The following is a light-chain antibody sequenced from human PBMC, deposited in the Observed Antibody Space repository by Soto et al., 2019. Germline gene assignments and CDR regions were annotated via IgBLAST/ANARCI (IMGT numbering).Light chain of an antibody. Sequence: GLSQSAGTLSLSPGERATLSCRASQTVRNNYLSWYQQKPGQAPRLLIYDASSRATGIPDRFSGSGSGTDFTLTISSLEPEDFAVYYCQQYVTSSPRTFGQGTKVDIK. CDR1: QTVRNNY. CDR3: QQYVTSSPRT. J-gene: IGKJ1*01. V-gene: IGKV3-20*01. CDR2: DAS.